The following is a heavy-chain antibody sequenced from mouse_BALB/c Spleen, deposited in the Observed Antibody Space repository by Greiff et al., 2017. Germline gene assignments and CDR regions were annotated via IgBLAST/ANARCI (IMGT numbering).Heavy chain of an antibody. CDR3: TRSITTAWFAY. CDR1: GYTFTSYW. V-gene: IGHV1-5*01. J-gene: IGHJ3*01. Sequence: EVKLVESGTVLARPGASVKMSCKASGYTFTSYWMHWVKQRPGQGLEWIGAIYPGNSDTSYNQKFKGKAKLTAVTSTSTAYMELSSLTNEDSAVYYCTRSITTAWFAYWGQGTLVTVSA. D-gene: IGHD1-2*01. CDR2: IYPGNSDT.